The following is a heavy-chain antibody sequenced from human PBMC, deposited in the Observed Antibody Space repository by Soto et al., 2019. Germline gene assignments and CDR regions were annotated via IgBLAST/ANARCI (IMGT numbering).Heavy chain of an antibody. Sequence: ASVKVSCKASGYTFTSYYIHWVRQAPGQGLEWMGRINPSGGSTSYAQKFQGRVTMTEDTSTSTAYMELSSLRSEDTAVYYCATDPAAAGTNYFDYWGQRTLVTVSS. CDR2: INPSGGST. CDR1: GYTFTSYY. CDR3: ATDPAAAGTNYFDY. V-gene: IGHV1-46*01. J-gene: IGHJ4*02. D-gene: IGHD6-13*01.